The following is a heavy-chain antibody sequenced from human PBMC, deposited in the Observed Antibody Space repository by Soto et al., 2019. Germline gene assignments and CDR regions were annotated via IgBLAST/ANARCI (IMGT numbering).Heavy chain of an antibody. CDR2: IYYSGST. J-gene: IGHJ4*02. CDR3: ARNTYDSSGYYFDY. D-gene: IGHD3-22*01. CDR1: GGSISSYY. Sequence: SETLSLTCTVSGGSISSYYWSWIRQPPGKGLEWIGYIYYSGSTNYNPSLKSRVTISVDTSKNQFSLKLSSVTAADTAVYYCARNTYDSSGYYFDYWGQGTLVTVS. V-gene: IGHV4-59*01.